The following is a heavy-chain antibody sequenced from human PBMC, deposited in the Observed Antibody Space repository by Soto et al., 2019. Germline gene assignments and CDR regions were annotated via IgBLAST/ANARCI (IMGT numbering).Heavy chain of an antibody. CDR3: ARDRLRFLEWSKHGMDV. V-gene: IGHV1-18*01. Sequence: PGESLKISFKGSGYSFTSYGISWVQQAPGQGLEWMGWISAYNGNTNYAQKLQGRVTMTTDTYTSTAYMELRSLRSDDTAVYYCARDRLRFLEWSKHGMDVWGQGTTVTVSS. CDR2: ISAYNGNT. CDR1: GYSFTSYG. J-gene: IGHJ6*02. D-gene: IGHD3-3*01.